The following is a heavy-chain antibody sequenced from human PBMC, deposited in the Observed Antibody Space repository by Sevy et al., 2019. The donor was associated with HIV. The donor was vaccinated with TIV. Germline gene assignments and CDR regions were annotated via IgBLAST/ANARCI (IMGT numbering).Heavy chain of an antibody. J-gene: IGHJ6*02. CDR2: INWNGGST. V-gene: IGHV3-20*04. CDR3: ARARRGDSGYFPYYYYGMDV. CDR1: GFTFDDYG. D-gene: IGHD3-10*01. Sequence: GGSLRLSCAASGFTFDDYGMSWVRQAPGKGLEWVSGINWNGGSTGYADSVKGRFTISRDNAKNSLYLQMNSLSAEDTALYYCARARRGDSGYFPYYYYGMDVWGQGTTVTVSS.